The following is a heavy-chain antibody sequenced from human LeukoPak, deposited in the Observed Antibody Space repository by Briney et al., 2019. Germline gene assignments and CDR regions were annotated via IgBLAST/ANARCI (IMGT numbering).Heavy chain of an antibody. D-gene: IGHD4/OR15-4a*01. Sequence: GGSLRLSCAASGFTFSNAWMSWVRQAPGKGLEWVSAISGSGGSTYYADSVKGRFTISRDNSKNTLYLQMNSLRAEDTAVYYCAKRPKLTRWYFDLWGRGTLVTVSS. CDR3: AKRPKLTRWYFDL. J-gene: IGHJ2*01. V-gene: IGHV3-23*01. CDR2: ISGSGGST. CDR1: GFTFSNAW.